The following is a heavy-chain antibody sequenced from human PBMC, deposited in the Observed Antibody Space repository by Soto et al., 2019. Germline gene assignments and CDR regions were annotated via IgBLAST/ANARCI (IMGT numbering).Heavy chain of an antibody. CDR3: TRGVGGGSC. J-gene: IGHJ4*02. CDR2: INTDGSST. Sequence: EVQLVESGGGLIQPGGSLRLSCAASGYTFSSYWMHWVRQAPGKGLVWVSRINTDGSSTSYADTVEGRFTISRDNAKNTLYLQMNSLRAKDTAVYYCTRGVGGGSCWGQGTLVTVSS. V-gene: IGHV3-74*01. D-gene: IGHD2-15*01. CDR1: GYTFSSYW.